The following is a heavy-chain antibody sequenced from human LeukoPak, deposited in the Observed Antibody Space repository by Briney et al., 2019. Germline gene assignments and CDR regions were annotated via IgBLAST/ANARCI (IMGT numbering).Heavy chain of an antibody. J-gene: IGHJ2*01. CDR2: IFHTGST. CDR1: GYSISSGYY. Sequence: KASETLSLTCTVSGYSISSGYYWAWIRQPPGKGLEWIGSIFHTGSTYHNPSLKSRVTISVDTSKNQFSLKLTSVTAADTAVYYCASYDSSGYFSPYWYFDLWGRGTLVTVSS. CDR3: ASYDSSGYFSPYWYFDL. D-gene: IGHD3-22*01. V-gene: IGHV4-38-2*02.